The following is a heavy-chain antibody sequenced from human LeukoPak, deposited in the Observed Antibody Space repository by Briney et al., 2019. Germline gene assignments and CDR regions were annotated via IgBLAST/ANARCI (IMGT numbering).Heavy chain of an antibody. V-gene: IGHV3-30*03. CDR3: ARYSSGWYREFDY. J-gene: IGHJ4*02. Sequence: PGGSLRLSCAASGFSFNTYAMHWVRQPPGKGLEWVALISYDGSDKIYTDSVKGRFTISRDNAKNTLYLQMNSLRAEDTAVYYCARYSSGWYREFDYWGQGTLVTVSS. CDR2: ISYDGSDK. CDR1: GFSFNTYA. D-gene: IGHD6-19*01.